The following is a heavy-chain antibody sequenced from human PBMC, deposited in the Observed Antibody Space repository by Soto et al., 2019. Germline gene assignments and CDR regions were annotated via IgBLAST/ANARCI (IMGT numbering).Heavy chain of an antibody. V-gene: IGHV3-74*01. CDR3: GTVFEH. CDR1: GITFTNYW. CDR2: VDSDGRGT. J-gene: IGHJ4*02. Sequence: EVPLVESGGGSVQPGGSLRLSCVASGITFTNYWMHWVRQVPGKGLVWVARVDSDGRGTSYADFVKGRFTISRDNAKNTLYLPINSLRVEDTAMYYCGTVFEHWGQGIPVTVSS.